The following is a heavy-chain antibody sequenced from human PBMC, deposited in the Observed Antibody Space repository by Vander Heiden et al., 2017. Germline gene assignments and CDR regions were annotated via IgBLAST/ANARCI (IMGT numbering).Heavy chain of an antibody. CDR3: AKVARAAAGTGWFDP. D-gene: IGHD6-13*01. J-gene: IGHJ5*02. CDR2: SVGSVGSK. CDR1: GLTFSSYA. Sequence: EVQLLESGGGLVQPGGSLRLSCAASGLTFSSYAMSWVRQAPGKGLEWVSASVGSVGSKDYADSVKGRFTISRDNSKNTLYLQMNGLRAEDTAVYYCAKVARAAAGTGWFDPWGQGTLVTVSS. V-gene: IGHV3-23*01.